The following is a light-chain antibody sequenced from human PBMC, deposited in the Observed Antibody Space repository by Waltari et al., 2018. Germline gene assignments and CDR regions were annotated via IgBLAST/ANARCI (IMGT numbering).Light chain of an antibody. CDR3: AAWDDSLIGPV. CDR1: SSNNGSNT. V-gene: IGLV1-44*01. J-gene: IGLJ3*02. CDR2: GNN. Sequence: QSVLTQSPSTSGTPGQKVTISCSGSSSNNGSNTVTWYQQLPGPAPNLLIYGNNQRPSGVPDRFSGSKSGTSASLAISGLQSEDEADYYCAAWDDSLIGPVFGGGTKLTVL.